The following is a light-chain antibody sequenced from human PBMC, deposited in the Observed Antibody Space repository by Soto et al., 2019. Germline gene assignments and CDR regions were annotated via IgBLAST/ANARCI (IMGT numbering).Light chain of an antibody. CDR2: DAS. Sequence: DIQMTQSPSTQSASVGDGVTITCRASQNISVWLAWYQQRPGKAPKFLIYDASNLETGVSSRFSGSGSGTEFTLTIRSLQPDDFATYYCQQYDSSSPTFGQGTKLEIK. CDR1: QNISVW. J-gene: IGKJ2*01. V-gene: IGKV1-5*01. CDR3: QQYDSSSPT.